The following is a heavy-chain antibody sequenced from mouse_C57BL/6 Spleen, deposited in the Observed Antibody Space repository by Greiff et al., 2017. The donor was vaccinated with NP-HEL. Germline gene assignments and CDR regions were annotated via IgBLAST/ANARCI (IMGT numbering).Heavy chain of an antibody. J-gene: IGHJ4*01. CDR2: ISNGGGST. D-gene: IGHD1-1*01. CDR1: GFTFSDYY. V-gene: IGHV5-12*01. Sequence: EVMLVESGGGLVQPGGSLKLSCAASGFTFSDYYMYWVRQTPEKRLEWVAYISNGGGSTYYPDTVKGRFTISRDNAKNTLYLQMSRLKSEDTAMYYCARIPYYGSSYDYAMDYWGQGTSVTVSS. CDR3: ARIPYYGSSYDYAMDY.